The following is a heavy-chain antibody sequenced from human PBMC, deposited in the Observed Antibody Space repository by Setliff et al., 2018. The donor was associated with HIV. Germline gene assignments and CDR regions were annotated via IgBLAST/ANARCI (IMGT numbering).Heavy chain of an antibody. Sequence: SETLSLTCTVSAASIRSHYWSWIRQSPGKGLEWIGNFYYTGSTDYNPSFKSRVTISLDTSNNQISLNLSSATAADTAVYYCARHTVFVRYFDHWGQGMLVTVSS. CDR2: FYYTGST. V-gene: IGHV4-59*11. CDR3: ARHTVFVRYFDH. D-gene: IGHD2-2*02. CDR1: AASIRSHY. J-gene: IGHJ4*02.